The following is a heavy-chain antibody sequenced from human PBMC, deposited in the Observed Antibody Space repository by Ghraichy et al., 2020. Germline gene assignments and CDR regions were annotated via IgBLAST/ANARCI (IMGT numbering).Heavy chain of an antibody. D-gene: IGHD3-22*01. V-gene: IGHV4-39*01. J-gene: IGHJ4*02. Sequence: SETLSLTCTVSGGSVSSTNFYWGWIRQPPGKGLEWIGIIYYSGSTYYNPSLKSRVTISVDTSKNQLSLKLSSVTAADTAVYYCARHRGFSMIVVVFDYWGQGTLVTVSS. CDR3: ARHRGFSMIVVVFDY. CDR1: GGSVSSTNFY. CDR2: IYYSGST.